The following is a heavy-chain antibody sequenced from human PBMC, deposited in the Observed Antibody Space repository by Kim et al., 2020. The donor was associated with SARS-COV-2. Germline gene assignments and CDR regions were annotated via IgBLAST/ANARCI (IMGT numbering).Heavy chain of an antibody. J-gene: IGHJ5*02. Sequence: GGSLRLSCAASGFTFSSYGMHWVRQAPGKGLEWVAVIWYDGSNKYYADSVKGRFTISRDNSKNTLYLQMNSLRAEDTAVYYCARDGHYYDSSGYLANWFDPWGQGTLVTVSS. CDR1: GFTFSSYG. CDR3: ARDGHYYDSSGYLANWFDP. D-gene: IGHD3-22*01. V-gene: IGHV3-33*01. CDR2: IWYDGSNK.